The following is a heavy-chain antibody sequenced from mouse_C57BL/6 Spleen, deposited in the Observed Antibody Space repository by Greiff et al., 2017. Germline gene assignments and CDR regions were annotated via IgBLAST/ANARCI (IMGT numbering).Heavy chain of an antibody. V-gene: IGHV1-4*01. J-gene: IGHJ2*01. CDR2: INPSSGYT. CDR3: ARGDYGNSV. Sequence: QVQLKQSGAELARPGASVKMSCKASGYTFTSYTMHWVKQRPGQGLEWIGYINPSSGYTKYNQKFKDKATLTADKSSSTAYMQLSSLTSEDSAVNYCARGDYGNSVWGQGTTLTVSS. D-gene: IGHD2-1*01. CDR1: GYTFTSYT.